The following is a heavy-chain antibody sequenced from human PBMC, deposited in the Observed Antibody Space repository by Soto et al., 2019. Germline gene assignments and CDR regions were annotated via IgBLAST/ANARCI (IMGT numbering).Heavy chain of an antibody. J-gene: IGHJ6*02. Sequence: QVQLQESGPGLVKPSQTLSLTCTVSGGSISSGGYYWSWIRQPPGKGLEWIGEINHSGSTNYNPSRKSRVTISVDTSKNQFSLRLSSVTAADTAVYYCARDGPPNGMDVWGQGTTVTVSS. V-gene: IGHV4-31*03. CDR2: INHSGST. CDR3: ARDGPPNGMDV. CDR1: GGSISSGGYY.